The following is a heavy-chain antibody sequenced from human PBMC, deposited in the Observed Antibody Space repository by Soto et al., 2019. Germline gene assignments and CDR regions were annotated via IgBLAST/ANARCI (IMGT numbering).Heavy chain of an antibody. CDR3: ARDREPSVYHGMAV. J-gene: IGHJ6*04. CDR2: ISGGGTTV. Sequence: PXGSLWLACAASGFAFSDFSMSWTRQAPGKGLEWISYISGGGTTVFYADSVKGRFTISRDNAQKSLYLQMDSLTSEDTAIYYCARDREPSVYHGMAVWGKSTTVTVS. CDR1: GFAFSDFS. V-gene: IGHV3-11*01.